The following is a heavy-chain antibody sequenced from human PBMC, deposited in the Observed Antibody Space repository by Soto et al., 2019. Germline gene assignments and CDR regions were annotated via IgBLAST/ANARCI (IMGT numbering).Heavy chain of an antibody. Sequence: GGSLRLSCAASGFTFSSYGMHWVRQAPGKGLEWVAVISYDGSNKYYADSVKGRFTISRDNSKNTLYLQMNSLRAEDTAVYYCAKVPIMITPIDAFEIWGQGTMVSVSS. CDR3: AKVPIMITPIDAFEI. J-gene: IGHJ3*02. CDR2: ISYDGSNK. D-gene: IGHD3-16*01. CDR1: GFTFSSYG. V-gene: IGHV3-30*18.